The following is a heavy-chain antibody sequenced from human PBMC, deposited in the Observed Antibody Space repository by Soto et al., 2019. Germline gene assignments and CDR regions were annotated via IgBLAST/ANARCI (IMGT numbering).Heavy chain of an antibody. CDR1: GFSFITYG. CDR2: IRNRGQSHIA. V-gene: IGHV3-72*01. J-gene: IGHJ4*02. D-gene: IGHD2-2*02. CDR3: TRDTYTALDY. Sequence: GLSLRLCCVASGFSFITYGMHWVRQAPGKGLEWVGRIRNRGQSHIADYAASVKGRFIMXXXGXKXLXHXXXXSLXTEDPAVYYCTRDTYTALDYWGQGTLVTVSS.